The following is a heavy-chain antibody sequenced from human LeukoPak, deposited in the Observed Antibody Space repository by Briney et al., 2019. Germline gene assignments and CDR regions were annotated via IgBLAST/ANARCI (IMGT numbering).Heavy chain of an antibody. CDR1: GSTFSSYA. V-gene: IGHV3-23*01. J-gene: IGHJ4*02. D-gene: IGHD6-19*01. Sequence: GGSLRLSCAASGSTFSSYAMSWVRQAPGKGLEWVSAISGSGGSTYYAVSVKGRFTIPRDNSKNTLYLQINSLRAEDTAVYYCAKDFWGPVVAGYFDYWGQGTLVTVSS. CDR2: ISGSGGST. CDR3: AKDFWGPVVAGYFDY.